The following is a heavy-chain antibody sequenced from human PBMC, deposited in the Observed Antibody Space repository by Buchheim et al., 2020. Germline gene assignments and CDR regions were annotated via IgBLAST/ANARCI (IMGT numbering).Heavy chain of an antibody. CDR1: GGSISSGGYY. CDR2: IYYSGST. Sequence: QVQLQESGPGLVKPSQTLSLTCTVSGGSISSGGYYWSWIRQHPGKGLEWIGYIYYSGSTYYNPSLKSRVTISVDTSKNQFSLKLSSVTAADTAVYYCARSLSLTPARAYYDFWSGYYDYYYYMDVWGKGTT. J-gene: IGHJ6*03. CDR3: ARSLSLTPARAYYDFWSGYYDYYYYMDV. V-gene: IGHV4-31*03. D-gene: IGHD3-3*01.